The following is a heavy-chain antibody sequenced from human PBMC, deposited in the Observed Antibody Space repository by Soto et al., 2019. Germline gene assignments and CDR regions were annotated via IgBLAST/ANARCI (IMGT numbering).Heavy chain of an antibody. Sequence: QVQLQESGPGLVKPSETLSLTCAVSGDSISTYYCMWIRQPPGKGLESIGYLYYGRSANYNPSLKRRVTLSVDTSTNACSLAVSSMAAADTAVYYCALRSMAVVPEYWGQGTLVTVSS. CDR1: GDSISTYY. CDR3: ALRSMAVVPEY. J-gene: IGHJ4*02. D-gene: IGHD3-22*01. V-gene: IGHV4-59*01. CDR2: LYYGRSA.